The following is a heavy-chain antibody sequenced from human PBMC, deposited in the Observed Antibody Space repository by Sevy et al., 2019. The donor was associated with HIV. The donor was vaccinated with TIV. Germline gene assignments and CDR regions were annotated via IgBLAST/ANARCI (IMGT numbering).Heavy chain of an antibody. Sequence: ASVKVSCKASGYTFTSYGISWVRQAPGQGLEWMGWISPYKGKTNYAQKLQGRVTMTTETSTSTAYMELRSLRSDDTAGDYCAGGPSLSSSAYYNWFDPWGQGTLVTVSS. J-gene: IGHJ5*02. CDR1: GYTFTSYG. V-gene: IGHV1-18*01. D-gene: IGHD6-25*01. CDR2: ISPYKGKT. CDR3: AGGPSLSSSAYYNWFDP.